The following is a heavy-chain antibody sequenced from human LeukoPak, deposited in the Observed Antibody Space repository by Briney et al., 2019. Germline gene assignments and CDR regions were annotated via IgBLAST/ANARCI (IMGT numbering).Heavy chain of an antibody. D-gene: IGHD1-1*01. J-gene: IGHJ5*02. V-gene: IGHV3-74*01. CDR1: GFTFSSYV. Sequence: GGSLRLSCETAGFTFSSYVMHWVRRTPGKGLVWVSRISHDGFISYADSVKGRFTISRDNAKNTLILQMNSLRAEDTAVYYCARAYPGTKGFDPWGQGTLVTVSS. CDR2: ISHDGFI. CDR3: ARAYPGTKGFDP.